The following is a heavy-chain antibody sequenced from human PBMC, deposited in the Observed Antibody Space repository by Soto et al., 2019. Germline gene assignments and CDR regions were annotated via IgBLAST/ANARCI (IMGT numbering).Heavy chain of an antibody. CDR2: IYSSGNT. J-gene: IGHJ5*02. CDR1: GGTISGYY. CDR3: ARGQRFSDWFDP. Sequence: SETLSLTCSVSGGTISGYYWTWIRQPAGKGLEWIGRIYSSGNTKYNPSLQSRVTISLDTSNNQFSLRLTSVTAADTAVYYCARGQRFSDWFDPWGQGTLVTVSS. D-gene: IGHD3-3*01. V-gene: IGHV4-4*07.